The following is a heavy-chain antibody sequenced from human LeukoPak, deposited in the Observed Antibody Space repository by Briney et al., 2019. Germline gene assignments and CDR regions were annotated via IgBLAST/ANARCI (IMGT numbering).Heavy chain of an antibody. D-gene: IGHD3-22*01. J-gene: IGHJ4*02. CDR3: SRGLDSRKLGY. V-gene: IGHV4-31*03. CDR1: GASLSSDDHY. CDR2: IHPSGIL. Sequence: SETLSLTCTVSGASLSSDDHYWNWIRQSPGKGLEWIGSIHPSGILYNNTSLESRINISQDTSKNQFSLNLNSVTAADTAVYFCSRGLDSRKLGYWGQGTLVTVSS.